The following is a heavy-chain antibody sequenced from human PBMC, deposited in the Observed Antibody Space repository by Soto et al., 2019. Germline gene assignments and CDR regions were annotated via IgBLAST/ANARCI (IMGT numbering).Heavy chain of an antibody. D-gene: IGHD3-3*02. V-gene: IGHV4-34*01. CDR3: ARHVRSGSYFDV. J-gene: IGHJ4*02. CDR1: GGSFSGYY. CDR2: INHSGST. Sequence: PSETLSLTCAVYGGSFSGYYWSWIRQPPGKGLELIGEINHSGSTNYNPSLKSRVTMSVDRSKNQFSLKLTSLTAADTAVYYCARHVRSGSYFDVWGEG.